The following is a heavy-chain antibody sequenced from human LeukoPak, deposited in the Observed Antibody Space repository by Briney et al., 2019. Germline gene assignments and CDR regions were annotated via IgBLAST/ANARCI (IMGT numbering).Heavy chain of an antibody. CDR3: ARGERDLGDAFDI. CDR1: GFTFSSYG. V-gene: IGHV3-30*03. Sequence: PGGSLRLSCAASGFTFSSYGMHWVRQAPGKGLEWVAVISYDGSNKYYADSVKGRFTISRDNSKNTLYLQMNSLRAEDTAVYYCARGERDLGDAFDIWGQGTMVTVSS. CDR2: ISYDGSNK. J-gene: IGHJ3*02. D-gene: IGHD1-26*01.